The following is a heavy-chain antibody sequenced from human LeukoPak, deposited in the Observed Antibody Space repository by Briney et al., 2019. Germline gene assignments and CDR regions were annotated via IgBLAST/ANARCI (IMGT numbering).Heavy chain of an antibody. V-gene: IGHV3-30-3*01. Sequence: PGGSLRLSCAASGFTFSSYAMHWVRQAPGKGLEWVAVISYDGSNKYYADSVKGRFTISRDNSKNTLYLQMNSLRAEDTAVYYCARDGELDYWGQGTLDTVSS. CDR1: GFTFSSYA. CDR2: ISYDGSNK. CDR3: ARDGELDY. D-gene: IGHD7-27*01. J-gene: IGHJ4*02.